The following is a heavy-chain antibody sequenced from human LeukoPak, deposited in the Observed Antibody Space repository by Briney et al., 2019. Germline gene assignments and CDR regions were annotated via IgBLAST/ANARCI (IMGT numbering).Heavy chain of an antibody. D-gene: IGHD2-15*01. CDR1: GFTFDDYG. J-gene: IGHJ6*03. Sequence: RPGGSLRLSCAASGFTFDDYGMSWVRQAPGKGLEWVSGINWNGGSTSYADSVKGRFTISRDNAKNSLYLQMNSLRAEDTALYYCARVGRLDYYYYMDVWGKGTTVTVSS. CDR2: INWNGGST. CDR3: ARVGRLDYYYYMDV. V-gene: IGHV3-20*04.